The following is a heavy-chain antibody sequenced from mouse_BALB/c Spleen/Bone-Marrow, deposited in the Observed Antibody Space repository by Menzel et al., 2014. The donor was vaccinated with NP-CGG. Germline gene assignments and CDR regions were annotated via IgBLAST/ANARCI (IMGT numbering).Heavy chain of an antibody. CDR1: GYTFSSYW. CDR2: ILPGSGGT. J-gene: IGHJ4*01. V-gene: IGHV1-9*01. Sequence: VQLQQSGAELMKPGASAKISCKATGYTFSSYWIEWVKQRPGHGLEWIGEILPGSGGTNYNEKFKGKATFTADTSSNTAYMRLNSLTSEDSAVYYCARSMDYWGQGTSVTVSS. CDR3: ARSMDY.